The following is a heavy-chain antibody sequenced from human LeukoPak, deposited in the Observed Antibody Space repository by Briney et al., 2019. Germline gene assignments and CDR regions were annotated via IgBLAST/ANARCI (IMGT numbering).Heavy chain of an antibody. CDR2: ISSSSSTI. V-gene: IGHV3-48*04. CDR1: GFTFNSYS. J-gene: IGHJ4*02. D-gene: IGHD2-15*01. Sequence: SGGSLRLSCAASGFTFNSYSMNWVRQAPGKGLEWVSYISSSSSTIYYADSVKGRFTISRDNAEKSLYLQMNSLRAEDTAVYYCARVAATPFDYWGQGTLVTVSS. CDR3: ARVAATPFDY.